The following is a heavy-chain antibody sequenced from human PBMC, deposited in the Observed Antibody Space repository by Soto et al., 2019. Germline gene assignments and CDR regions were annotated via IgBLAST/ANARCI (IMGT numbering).Heavy chain of an antibody. V-gene: IGHV6-1*01. J-gene: IGHJ4*02. D-gene: IGHD4-17*01. CDR3: VRDFGDYAYLDY. Sequence: PSQTLSLTCAISGDSVSTNTAAWKWIRQSPSRGLEWLGRIYYRSKWYNDYAASVKSRININPDTSKNQFSLQLNSVTPEDTAVYYCVRDFGDYAYLDYWGQGTLVTVSS. CDR1: GDSVSTNTAA. CDR2: IYYRSKWYN.